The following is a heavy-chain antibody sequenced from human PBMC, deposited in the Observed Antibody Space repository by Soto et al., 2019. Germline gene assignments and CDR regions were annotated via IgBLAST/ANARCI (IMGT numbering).Heavy chain of an antibody. V-gene: IGHV1-18*01. D-gene: IGHD2-15*01. Sequence: GASVRVSCKASGYTFTSYGISWVRQAPGQGLEWMGWISAYNGNTNYAQKLQGRVTMTWNIATSTAYMDLSSLTSEDTAVYYCARGVAAGVDFWGQGTLVTVSS. CDR2: ISAYNGNT. CDR1: GYTFTSYG. J-gene: IGHJ4*02. CDR3: ARGVAAGVDF.